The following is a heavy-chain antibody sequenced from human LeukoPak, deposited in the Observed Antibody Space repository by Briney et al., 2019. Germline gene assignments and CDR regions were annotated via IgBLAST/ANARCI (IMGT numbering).Heavy chain of an antibody. CDR2: IKQDGSEK. V-gene: IGHV3-7*05. CDR1: GFTFSSFW. Sequence: GGSLRLSCAASGFTFSSFWMSWVRQAPGKGLEWVANIKQDGSEKYYVDSVKGRFTISRDNAKNSLSLQMNSLIAEDTAVYYCTTWPVAGKRGLDYWGQGTLVTVSS. CDR3: TTWPVAGKRGLDY. J-gene: IGHJ4*02. D-gene: IGHD6-19*01.